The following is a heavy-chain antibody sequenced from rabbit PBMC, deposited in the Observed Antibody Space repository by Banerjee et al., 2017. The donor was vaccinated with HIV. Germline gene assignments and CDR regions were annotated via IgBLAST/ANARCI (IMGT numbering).Heavy chain of an antibody. D-gene: IGHD6-1*01. CDR1: GFSFSSGYD. CDR2: IYTGSSGRT. V-gene: IGHV1S40*01. Sequence: QSLEESGGDLVKPGASLTLTCTASGFSFSSGYDMCWVRQAPGKGLEWIACIYTGSSGRTYYASWAKGRFTISKTSSTTVTLQMTSLTAADTATYFCARISTYYGYGVAGDAYGDLWGPGTLVTVS. J-gene: IGHJ4*01. CDR3: ARISTYYGYGVAGDAYGDL.